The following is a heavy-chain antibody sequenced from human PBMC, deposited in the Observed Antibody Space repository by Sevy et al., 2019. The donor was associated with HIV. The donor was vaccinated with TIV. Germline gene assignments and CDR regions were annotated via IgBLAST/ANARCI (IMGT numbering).Heavy chain of an antibody. D-gene: IGHD6-6*01. CDR1: AFTFSSYA. J-gene: IGHJ6*02. CDR2: ISYDGNNK. Sequence: GGSLRLSCAASAFTFSSYARNWVRQAPGKGLEWVALISYDGNNKYYADSVKGRFTISRDNSKNTLYLQMNSLRGEDTAFYYCARGLAALPGYYYGLDVWGQGTTVTVSS. V-gene: IGHV3-30*04. CDR3: ARGLAALPGYYYGLDV.